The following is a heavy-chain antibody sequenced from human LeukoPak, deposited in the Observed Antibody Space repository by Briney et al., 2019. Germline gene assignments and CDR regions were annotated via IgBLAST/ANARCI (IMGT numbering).Heavy chain of an antibody. V-gene: IGHV3-23*01. Sequence: GGSLRLSCAASGFAFSYYAMSWVRQAPGKGQEWVSGISGSGNTHYTDSVKGRFTISRDNSKSTLDLQMNSLRVEETALYYCAKDIYSAYDLARAFDFWGQGTLVTVST. D-gene: IGHD5-12*01. J-gene: IGHJ4*01. CDR3: AKDIYSAYDLARAFDF. CDR1: GFAFSYYA. CDR2: ISGSGNT.